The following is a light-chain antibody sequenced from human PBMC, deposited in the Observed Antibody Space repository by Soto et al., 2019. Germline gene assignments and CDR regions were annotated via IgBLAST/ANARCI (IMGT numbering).Light chain of an antibody. Sequence: QSVLTQPASVSGSPGQSITITCTGSSSEIATFDLVSWYQHHPGKAPKLIIFEVTQRPAGISGRFSGSKSGNTASLTISGLLAEDEADYYCCSFAGRSPPHCVFGTGTKLTVL. CDR1: SSEIATFDL. V-gene: IGLV2-23*02. CDR2: EVT. CDR3: CSFAGRSPPHCV. J-gene: IGLJ1*01.